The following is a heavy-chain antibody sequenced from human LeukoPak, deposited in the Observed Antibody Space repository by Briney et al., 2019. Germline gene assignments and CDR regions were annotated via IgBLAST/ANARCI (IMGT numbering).Heavy chain of an antibody. V-gene: IGHV1-2*04. Sequence: GASVKVSCKASGYTFTGYYMHWVRQAPGQGLEWMGWINPNSGGTNYAQKFQGWVTMTRDTSISTAYMELSRLRSDDTAVYYCARGARSGYSSGWYYFDYWGQGTLVTVSS. D-gene: IGHD6-19*01. CDR1: GYTFTGYY. CDR2: INPNSGGT. CDR3: ARGARSGYSSGWYYFDY. J-gene: IGHJ4*02.